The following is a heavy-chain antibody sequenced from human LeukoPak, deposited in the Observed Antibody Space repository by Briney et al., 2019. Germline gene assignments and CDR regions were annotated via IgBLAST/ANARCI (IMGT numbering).Heavy chain of an antibody. CDR1: GFSFCDYE. J-gene: IGHJ4*02. CDR3: ARGALHVFDY. V-gene: IGHV3-48*03. Sequence: GGSLRLSCAASGFSFCDYEISWVRQAPGKGLEWISCISPSGSTTYYADSVKGRFTISRDNAKNSLFLQMNTLTAEDTAFYYCARGALHVFDYWGQGTPVTVSS. D-gene: IGHD3-10*02. CDR2: ISPSGSTT.